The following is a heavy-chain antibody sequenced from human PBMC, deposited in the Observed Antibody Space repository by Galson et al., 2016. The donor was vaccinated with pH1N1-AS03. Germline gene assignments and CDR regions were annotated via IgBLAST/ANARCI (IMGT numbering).Heavy chain of an antibody. CDR3: AKDMKPDGVYDLDY. CDR1: GFTFSTYS. Sequence: SLRLSCAASGFTFSTYSMNWVRQAPGKGLEWVSGIWGNGDSTYYADFVKGRFTISRDNSKNTLYLQMNRLRADDTAVYYCAKDMKPDGVYDLDYWGQGTLVTVSS. J-gene: IGHJ4*02. D-gene: IGHD5/OR15-5a*01. V-gene: IGHV3-23*01. CDR2: IWGNGDST.